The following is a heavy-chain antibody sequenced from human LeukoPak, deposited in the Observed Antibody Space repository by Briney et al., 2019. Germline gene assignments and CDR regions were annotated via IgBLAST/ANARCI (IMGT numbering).Heavy chain of an antibody. Sequence: GGSLRLSCTASGFTVSTNYMSWVRQAPGKGLEWVSAIYSGGSTYYADSVEGRFTISRDNSKNTLFLQMSSLRAEDTAMYYCARDRAYGKYHLDYWGQGTLVTVSS. CDR2: IYSGGST. V-gene: IGHV3-66*01. D-gene: IGHD5-12*01. CDR3: ARDRAYGKYHLDY. CDR1: GFTVSTNY. J-gene: IGHJ4*02.